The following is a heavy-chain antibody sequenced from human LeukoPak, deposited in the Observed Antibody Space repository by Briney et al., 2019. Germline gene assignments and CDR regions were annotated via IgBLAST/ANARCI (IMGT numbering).Heavy chain of an antibody. Sequence: SETLSLTCSVSDGSISNYYWSWIRQPAGKGLEWIGRIYSSGSTNYNPSLKSRVTMTADTSKNEFSLKLTSVTAADTAIYYCTKDTGWNYLDWFDPWGQGTLVTVSS. J-gene: IGHJ5*02. CDR3: TKDTGWNYLDWFDP. D-gene: IGHD1-7*01. CDR2: IYSSGST. V-gene: IGHV4-4*07. CDR1: DGSISNYY.